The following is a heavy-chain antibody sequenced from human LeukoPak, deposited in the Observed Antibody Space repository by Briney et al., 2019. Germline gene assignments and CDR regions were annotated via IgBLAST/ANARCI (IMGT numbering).Heavy chain of an antibody. CDR2: IYPGDYNT. Sequence: PGESLKISCKGSGYSFTSYWIGWVRQMPGKGLEWMGIIYPGDYNTRYSPSFQGQVTISADKSISTAYLQWSSLKASDTAMYYCARHLAAAGTPEAEYFQHWGQGTLVTVSS. CDR3: ARHLAAAGTPEAEYFQH. CDR1: GYSFTSYW. D-gene: IGHD6-13*01. J-gene: IGHJ1*01. V-gene: IGHV5-51*01.